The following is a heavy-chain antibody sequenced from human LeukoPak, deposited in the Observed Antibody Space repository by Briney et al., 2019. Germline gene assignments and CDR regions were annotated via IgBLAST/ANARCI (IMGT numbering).Heavy chain of an antibody. V-gene: IGHV3-74*01. CDR3: ASRGSTPSHYYYMDV. J-gene: IGHJ6*03. CDR2: INSDGSST. CDR1: GFTFSSYW. Sequence: GGSLRLSCAASGFTFSSYWMHWVRQAPGKGLVWVSRINSDGSSTSYADSVKGRFTISRDNAKNTLYLQMNSLRAEDTAVYYCASRGSTPSHYYYMDVWGKGTTVTISS. D-gene: IGHD6-13*01.